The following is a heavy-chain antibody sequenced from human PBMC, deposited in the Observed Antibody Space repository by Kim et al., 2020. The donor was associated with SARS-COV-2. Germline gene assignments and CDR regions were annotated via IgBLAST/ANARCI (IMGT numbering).Heavy chain of an antibody. CDR1: GGSISSYY. J-gene: IGHJ6*01. CDR3: ARNSNYPLYYYYYGMDV. CDR2: IYYSGST. Sequence: SETLSLTCTVSGGSISSYYWSWIRQPPGKGLEWIGYIYYSGSTNYNPSLKSRVTISVDTSKNQFSLKLSSVTAADTAVYYCARNSNYPLYYYYYGMDVWG. D-gene: IGHD4-4*01. V-gene: IGHV4-59*13.